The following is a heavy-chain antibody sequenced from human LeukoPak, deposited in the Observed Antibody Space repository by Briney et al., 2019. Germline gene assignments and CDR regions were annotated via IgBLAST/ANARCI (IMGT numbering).Heavy chain of an antibody. J-gene: IGHJ5*02. CDR1: GGSISSGDYY. D-gene: IGHD3-22*01. CDR2: MYYSGST. Sequence: SETLSLTCTVSGGSISSGDYYRSWIRQPPGKGLEWIAYMYYSGSTYYNPSLKSRVTMSADTSKNQLPLKLSSVTAADTAVYYCARPYYYDSRIDPWGQGILVTVSS. V-gene: IGHV4-30-4*01. CDR3: ARPYYYDSRIDP.